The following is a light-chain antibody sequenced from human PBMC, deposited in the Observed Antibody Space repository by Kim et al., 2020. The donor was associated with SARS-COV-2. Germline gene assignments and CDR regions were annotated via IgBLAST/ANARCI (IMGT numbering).Light chain of an antibody. CDR2: AAS. V-gene: IGKV1-27*01. CDR1: QGIKNF. J-gene: IGKJ1*01. Sequence: ASVGDRVTITCRASQGIKNFLAWYQQKPGKVPKLLIYAASTLQSGVPSRFSGSGSGTDFTLTISSLQPEDVATYYCQKCDSAPWTFGQGTKVDIK. CDR3: QKCDSAPWT.